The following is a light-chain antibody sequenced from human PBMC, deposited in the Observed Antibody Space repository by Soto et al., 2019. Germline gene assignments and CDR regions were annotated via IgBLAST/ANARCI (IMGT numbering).Light chain of an antibody. CDR1: QDVYTD. J-gene: IGKJ1*01. CDR3: QQYNNWPET. Sequence: IVMTQSPATLSVSPWEGATLSCRASQDVYTDLAWYQQKPGQAPGLLIYGAFTRANGISARFSGSGSGTEFTLTISSLQSEDFAVYYCQQYNNWPETFGQGTKVDIK. CDR2: GAF. V-gene: IGKV3-15*01.